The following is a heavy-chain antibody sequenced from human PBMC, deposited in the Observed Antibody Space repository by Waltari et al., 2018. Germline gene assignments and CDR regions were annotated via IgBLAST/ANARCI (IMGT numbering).Heavy chain of an antibody. D-gene: IGHD6-13*01. CDR3: ARRGSAAAGTS. CDR2: IYHSGST. CDR1: GYSISSGYY. J-gene: IGHJ4*02. V-gene: IGHV4-38-2*01. Sequence: QVQLQESGPGLVKPSETLSLTCAVSGYSISSGYYWGWIRQPPGKGLEWIGSIYHSGSTYYNPSLKSRVTISVDTSKNQFSLKLSSVTAADTAVYYCARRGSAAAGTSWGQGTLVTVSS.